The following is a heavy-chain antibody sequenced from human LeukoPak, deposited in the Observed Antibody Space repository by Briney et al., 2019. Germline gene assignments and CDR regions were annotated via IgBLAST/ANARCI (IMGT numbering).Heavy chain of an antibody. CDR3: ARDGHAVGATAGGFDY. J-gene: IGHJ4*02. V-gene: IGHV3-7*01. CDR2: IKQDGSEK. CDR1: GFTFSTYW. D-gene: IGHD1-26*01. Sequence: PGGSLRLSCEASGFTFSTYWMSWVRQPPGKGLEWVANIKQDGSEKYYMDSVKGRFTISRDNAKNSLYLQMNSLRAEDTAVYYCARDGHAVGATAGGFDYWGQGTLVTVSS.